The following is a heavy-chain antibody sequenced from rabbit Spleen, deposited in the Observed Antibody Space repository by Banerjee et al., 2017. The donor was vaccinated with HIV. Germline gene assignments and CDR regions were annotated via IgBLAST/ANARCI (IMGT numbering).Heavy chain of an antibody. J-gene: IGHJ3*01. D-gene: IGHD6-1*01. V-gene: IGHV1S45*01. CDR2: IDTSSGNT. CDR3: AREEHFSVGFSAFAIYLDL. Sequence: QEQLVESGGGLVQPEGSLTLTCTASGFSFSSSYYMCWVRQAPGKGLEWIGCIDTSSGNTAYATWAKGRFTISKTSSTTVTLQMTSLTAADTATYFCAREEHFSVGFSAFAIYLDLWGQGTLVTVS. CDR1: GFSFSSSYY.